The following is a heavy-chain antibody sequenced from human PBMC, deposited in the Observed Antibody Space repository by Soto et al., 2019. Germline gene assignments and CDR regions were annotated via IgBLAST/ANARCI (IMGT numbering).Heavy chain of an antibody. CDR2: IYYSGST. Sequence: SETLSLTCTVSGGSISSYYGSWIRQPPGKGLEWIGYIYYSGSTNYNPSLKSRVTISVDTSKNQFSLKLSSVTAADTAVYYCARARRGSSYGAGPHYYYYYMDVWGKGTTVTVSS. CDR1: GGSISSYY. V-gene: IGHV4-59*01. J-gene: IGHJ6*03. D-gene: IGHD3-10*01. CDR3: ARARRGSSYGAGPHYYYYYMDV.